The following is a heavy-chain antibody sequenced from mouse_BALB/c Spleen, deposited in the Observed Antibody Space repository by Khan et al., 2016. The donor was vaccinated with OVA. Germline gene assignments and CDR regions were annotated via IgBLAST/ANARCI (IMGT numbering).Heavy chain of an antibody. Sequence: QVQLQQSGAELAKPGASVKMSCKASGYTFINYWILWVKQRPGQGLEWIGYINPSTGYTEYNQNFKDKATLTADKSSSTAYMRLSSLTSEDSAVYYCARRGLRWDFDYWGQGTTLTVSS. V-gene: IGHV1-7*01. J-gene: IGHJ2*01. CDR3: ARRGLRWDFDY. D-gene: IGHD1-1*01. CDR1: GYTFINYW. CDR2: INPSTGYT.